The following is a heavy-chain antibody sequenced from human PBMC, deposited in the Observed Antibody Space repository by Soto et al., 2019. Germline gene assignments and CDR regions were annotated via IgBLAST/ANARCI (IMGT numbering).Heavy chain of an antibody. Sequence: PGESLKISCQGSGYSFTNYWVGWVRQIPGRGLEWMGIIHPGDSDTRYSPSFQGQVTISADKSISTAYLQWSSLKASDTAMYYCARTAAAGKYYYGVDVWGQGTTVTVSS. CDR1: GYSFTNYW. D-gene: IGHD6-13*01. CDR2: IHPGDSDT. J-gene: IGHJ6*02. V-gene: IGHV5-51*01. CDR3: ARTAAAGKYYYGVDV.